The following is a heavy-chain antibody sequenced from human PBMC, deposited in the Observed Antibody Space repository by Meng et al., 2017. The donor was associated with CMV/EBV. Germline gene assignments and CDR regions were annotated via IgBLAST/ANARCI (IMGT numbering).Heavy chain of an antibody. D-gene: IGHD2-2*01. CDR3: AKDRCSSTSCYFALWY. CDR1: GFTFSSYA. CDR2: ISYDGSNK. J-gene: IGHJ4*02. V-gene: IGHV3-30-3*01. Sequence: GGSLRLSCAASGFTFSSYAMHWVRQAPGKGLEWVAVISYDGSNKYYADSVKGRFTISRDNSKNTLYLQMNSLRAEDTAVYYCAKDRCSSTSCYFALWYWGQGTLVTVSS.